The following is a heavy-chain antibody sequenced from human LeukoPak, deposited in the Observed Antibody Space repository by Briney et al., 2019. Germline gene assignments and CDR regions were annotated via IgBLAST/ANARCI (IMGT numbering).Heavy chain of an antibody. CDR3: ARDLGYCSGGICYSYYFDS. CDR2: MNQDGGEK. Sequence: GESLRLSCAASGFTFSSYWMTWVRQAPGQGLEWVANMNQDGGEKYYVDSVKGRFTISRDNAKNSLDLQMNSLRAEDTAVYYCARDLGYCSGGICYSYYFDSWGQGTLVTVSS. D-gene: IGHD2-15*01. J-gene: IGHJ4*02. V-gene: IGHV3-7*04. CDR1: GFTFSSYW.